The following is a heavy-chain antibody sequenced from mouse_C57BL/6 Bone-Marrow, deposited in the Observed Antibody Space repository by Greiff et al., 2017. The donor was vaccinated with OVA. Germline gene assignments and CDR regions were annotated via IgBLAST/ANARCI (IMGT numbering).Heavy chain of an antibody. CDR1: GYTFTSYW. V-gene: IGHV1-50*01. CDR3: ARNGDYYYGSSYDV. J-gene: IGHJ1*03. Sequence: VQLQQPGAELVKPGASVKLSCKASGYTFTSYWMQWVKQRPGQGLEWIGEIDPSDSYTNYNQKFKGKATLTVDTSSSTAYMQLSSLTSEDSAVYYCARNGDYYYGSSYDVWGTGTTVTVSS. D-gene: IGHD1-1*01. CDR2: IDPSDSYT.